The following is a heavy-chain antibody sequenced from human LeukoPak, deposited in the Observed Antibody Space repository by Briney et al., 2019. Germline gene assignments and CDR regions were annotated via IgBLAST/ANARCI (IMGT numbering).Heavy chain of an antibody. J-gene: IGHJ4*02. CDR3: ARNRDGYNSFDY. CDR1: GGSISSSSYY. D-gene: IGHD5-24*01. Sequence: PSETLSLTCTVSGGSISSSSYYWGWIRQPPGKGLEWIGSIYYSGSTYYNPSLKSRVTISVDTPKNQFSLKLSSVTAADTAVYYCARNRDGYNSFDYWGQGTLVTVSS. V-gene: IGHV4-39*07. CDR2: IYYSGST.